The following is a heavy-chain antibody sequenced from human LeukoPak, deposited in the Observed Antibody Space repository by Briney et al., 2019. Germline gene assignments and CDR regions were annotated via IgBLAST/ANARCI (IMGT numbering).Heavy chain of an antibody. J-gene: IGHJ4*02. Sequence: GGPLRLSCTVSGFTVSSNPMSWVRQAPGKGLEWASFISSDNTHYSDSVKGRFTISRDNSKNTLYLQMNSLRAEDTAVYYCARRAGAYSHPYDYWGQGTLVTVSS. CDR2: ISSDNT. V-gene: IGHV3-53*01. D-gene: IGHD4/OR15-4a*01. CDR1: GFTVSSNP. CDR3: ARRAGAYSHPYDY.